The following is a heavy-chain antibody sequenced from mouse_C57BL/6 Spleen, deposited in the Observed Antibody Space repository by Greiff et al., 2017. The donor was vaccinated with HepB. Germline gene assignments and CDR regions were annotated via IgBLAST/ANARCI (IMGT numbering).Heavy chain of an antibody. V-gene: IGHV1-69*01. CDR3: ARYPSSYPYAMDY. D-gene: IGHD1-1*01. J-gene: IGHJ4*01. Sequence: QVQLQQPGAALVLPGASVNLSCKASGYTFTSYLMHWLNQTPVPGLEWIGDIDPSDSYTNYNQKFKGKSTLTVDKSSSTAYRQLSSLTSEDSAVYYCARYPSSYPYAMDYWGQGTSVTVSS. CDR1: GYTFTSYL. CDR2: IDPSDSYT.